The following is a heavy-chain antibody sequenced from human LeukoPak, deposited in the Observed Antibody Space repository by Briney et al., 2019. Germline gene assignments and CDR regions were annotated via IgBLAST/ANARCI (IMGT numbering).Heavy chain of an antibody. V-gene: IGHV3-23*01. CDR3: AKESGEPDLGFDP. J-gene: IGHJ5*02. CDR2: ISGSGGST. CDR1: GFTFSSYA. D-gene: IGHD1-14*01. Sequence: GGSLTLSCAASGFTFSSYAMSWVRQAPGKGLEWVSAISGSGGSTYHAASVKGRFTISTDNSKNTLYLQMNSLRAEDTALYYCAKESGEPDLGFDPWGQGTLVTVSS.